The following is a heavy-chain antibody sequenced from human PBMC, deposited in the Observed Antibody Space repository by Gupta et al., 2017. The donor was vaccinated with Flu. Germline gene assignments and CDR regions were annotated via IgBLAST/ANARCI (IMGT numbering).Heavy chain of an antibody. D-gene: IGHD1-26*01. CDR2: ISGSGGST. CDR3: AKDRDSGSYLFDY. V-gene: IGHV3-23*01. J-gene: IGHJ4*02. Sequence: EVQLLESGGGLVQPGGSLRPSSAASGFTFSSSAMSWVPSAPGKGLEWVSAISGSGGSTYYADSVKGRFTISRDNSKNTLYLQMNSLRAEDTAVYYCAKDRDSGSYLFDYWGQGTLVTVSS. CDR1: GFTFSSSA.